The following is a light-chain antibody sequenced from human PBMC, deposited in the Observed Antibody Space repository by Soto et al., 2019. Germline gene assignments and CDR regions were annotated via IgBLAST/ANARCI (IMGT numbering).Light chain of an antibody. CDR1: SSDIGGYNY. CDR2: EVS. V-gene: IGLV2-14*01. CDR3: SSYSSGSTLGV. Sequence: QSALTQPASLSGSPGQSITISCTGTSSDIGGYNYVSWYQQHPGKAPKLMIYEVSNRPSGVSSRFSASKSGNTASLTISGLQAEDEADYYCSSYSSGSTLGVFGGGTKLTVL. J-gene: IGLJ3*02.